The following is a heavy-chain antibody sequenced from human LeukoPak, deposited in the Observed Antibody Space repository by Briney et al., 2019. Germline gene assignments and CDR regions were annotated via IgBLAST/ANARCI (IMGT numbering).Heavy chain of an antibody. CDR2: ISGSGNSA. J-gene: IGHJ4*02. D-gene: IGHD2/OR15-2a*01. CDR1: GFTFKDYG. Sequence: GGSLRLSCAASGFTFKDYGMSWVRQAPGKGLEWHSHISGSGNSAHYADSVKGRFTISRDNSKNTVYLQMNSLRAEDTAVYYCAKDRGLGFYDDSGHHYWGQGTLVTVSS. V-gene: IGHV3-23*01. CDR3: AKDRGLGFYDDSGHHY.